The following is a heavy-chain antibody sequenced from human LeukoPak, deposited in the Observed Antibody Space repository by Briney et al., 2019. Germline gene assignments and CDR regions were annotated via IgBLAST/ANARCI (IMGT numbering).Heavy chain of an antibody. V-gene: IGHV4-38-2*01. CDR3: ARPRHNWNYYFDY. Sequence: SETLSLTCAVSGYSISSGDYWGWIRQPPGKGLEWIGTIYYGGSPYYNPSLKSRVTISVDTSKNQFSLKMSSVTAADTAVYYCARPRHNWNYYFDYWGHGILVTVSS. J-gene: IGHJ4*01. CDR1: GYSISSGDY. CDR2: IYYGGSP. D-gene: IGHD1-7*01.